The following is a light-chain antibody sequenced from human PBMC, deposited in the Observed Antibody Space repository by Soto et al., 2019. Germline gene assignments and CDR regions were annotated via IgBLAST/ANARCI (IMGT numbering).Light chain of an antibody. CDR3: QQYYSTPPYT. Sequence: DIVMTQSPDSLAVSLGERATINCKSSQSVLYSSNNKNYLAWYQQKPGQPPKLLISWASTRESGVPDRFSGSGSGTDFTLPISSLQAEDVAVYYCQQYYSTPPYTFGQGTKLEIK. CDR2: WAS. J-gene: IGKJ2*01. V-gene: IGKV4-1*01. CDR1: QSVLYSSNNKNY.